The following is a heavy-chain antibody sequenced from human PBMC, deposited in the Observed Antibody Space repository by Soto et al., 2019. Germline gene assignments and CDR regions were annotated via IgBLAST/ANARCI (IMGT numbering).Heavy chain of an antibody. CDR2: TYYRSKWYN. J-gene: IGHJ6*02. D-gene: IGHD6-6*01. Sequence: SQTLSLTCAISGDSVSSNSAAWNWIRQSPSRGLEWLGRTYYRSKWYNDYAVSVKSRITINPDTSKNQFSLQLNSVTPEDTAVYYCPRTLAARHPPLYYFSGMDVWGQGTTVNVAS. V-gene: IGHV6-1*01. CDR1: GDSVSSNSAA. CDR3: PRTLAARHPPLYYFSGMDV.